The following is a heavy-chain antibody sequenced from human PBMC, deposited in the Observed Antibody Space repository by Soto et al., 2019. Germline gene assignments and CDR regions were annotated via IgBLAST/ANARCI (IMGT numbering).Heavy chain of an antibody. V-gene: IGHV3-53*01. CDR2: IYSGGST. CDR3: AREQYSYGSAFDI. D-gene: IGHD5-18*01. Sequence: EVQLVESGGGLIQPGGSLRLSCAASGFTVSSNYMSWVRQAPGKGLEWVSVIYSGGSTYYADSVKGRFTISRDNSKNTLYLQMNSLRAEDTAVYYCAREQYSYGSAFDIWGQGTMVTVSS. CDR1: GFTVSSNY. J-gene: IGHJ3*02.